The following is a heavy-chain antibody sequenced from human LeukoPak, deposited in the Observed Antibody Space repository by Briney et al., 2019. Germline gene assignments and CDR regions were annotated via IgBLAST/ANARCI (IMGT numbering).Heavy chain of an antibody. Sequence: GASVKVSCKASGYTFTGYHIHWVRQAPGQGLEWMGRIIPILGIANYAQKFQGRVTITADKSTSTAYMELSSLRSEDTAVYYCARGRILITIFGVVTLEFDYWGQGTLVTVSS. CDR2: IIPILGIA. V-gene: IGHV1-69*04. CDR1: GYTFTGYH. J-gene: IGHJ4*02. D-gene: IGHD3-3*01. CDR3: ARGRILITIFGVVTLEFDY.